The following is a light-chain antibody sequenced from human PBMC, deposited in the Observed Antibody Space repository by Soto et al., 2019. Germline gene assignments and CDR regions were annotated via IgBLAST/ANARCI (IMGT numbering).Light chain of an antibody. J-gene: IGKJ1*01. V-gene: IGKV3-20*01. CDR1: QSVSSSY. CDR2: GAS. CDR3: QQYGSSPIT. Sequence: EIVLTQSPGTLSLSAGERATLSCRASQSVSSSYLAWYQQKPGQAPTLLIYGASSRATGIPDRFSGSGSGTDFTLTISRLEPEDFAVHYCQQYGSSPITFGQGTKVEIK.